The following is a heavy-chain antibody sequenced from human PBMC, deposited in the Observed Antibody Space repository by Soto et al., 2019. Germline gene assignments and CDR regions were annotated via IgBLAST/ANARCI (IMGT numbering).Heavy chain of an antibody. Sequence: PGGSLRLSCAASGFTFTSYWMHWVRQAPGKGLVWVSRINSDGSSTVYVDSVKGRFSISRDNAKNTLYLQMTSLRAEDTAVYYCAKDFVSSHDYGDHVLYYYYYYGMDVWGQGTTVTVSS. D-gene: IGHD4-17*01. V-gene: IGHV3-74*01. CDR3: AKDFVSSHDYGDHVLYYYYYYGMDV. CDR1: GFTFTSYW. CDR2: INSDGSST. J-gene: IGHJ6*02.